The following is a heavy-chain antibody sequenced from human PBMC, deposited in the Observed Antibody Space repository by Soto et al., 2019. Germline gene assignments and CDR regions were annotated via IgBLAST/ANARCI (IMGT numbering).Heavy chain of an antibody. V-gene: IGHV1-18*04. D-gene: IGHD2-2*01. CDR1: GYTFTSYG. Sequence: ASVKVSCKASGYTFTSYGISWVRQAPGQGLEWMGWISAYNGNTNYAQKLQGRVTMTTDTSTSTAYMELRSLRSEDTAVYYCARDQRRCCSSTSCSGYYWGQGTMVTVSS. CDR2: ISAYNGNT. J-gene: IGHJ4*02. CDR3: ARDQRRCCSSTSCSGYY.